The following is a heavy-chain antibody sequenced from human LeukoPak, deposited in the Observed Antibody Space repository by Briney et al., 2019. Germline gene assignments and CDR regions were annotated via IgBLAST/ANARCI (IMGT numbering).Heavy chain of an antibody. CDR3: ARDRSTVDYYGLDV. CDR2: IYHSGIT. V-gene: IGHV4-30-4*01. J-gene: IGHJ6*02. D-gene: IGHD4-11*01. CDR1: GGSISSGDFY. Sequence: SESLSLTCTVSGGSISSGDFYWSWIRQPPEKGLEYIGYIYHSGITFYNPSLRSRVTVSIDTSRNQFSLKLSSVTAADTAVYYCARDRSTVDYYGLDVWGQGTTVIVSS.